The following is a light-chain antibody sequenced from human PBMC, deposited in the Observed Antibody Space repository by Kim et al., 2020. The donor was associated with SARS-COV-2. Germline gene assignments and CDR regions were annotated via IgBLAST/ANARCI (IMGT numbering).Light chain of an antibody. CDR2: AAS. V-gene: IGKV1-17*03. J-gene: IGKJ5*01. CDR1: QGIANF. Sequence: DIQMTQSPSAMSASIGDRVTITCRASQGIANFLAWFQQKPGKAPKRLIYAASGLESGVPSRFSGSGSGTEFTLTISSLQPEDFATYFSTYPRTFGQGTRLEIK. CDR3: TYPRT.